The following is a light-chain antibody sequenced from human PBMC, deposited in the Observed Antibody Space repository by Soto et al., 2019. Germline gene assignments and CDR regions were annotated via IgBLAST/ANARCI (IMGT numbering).Light chain of an antibody. CDR2: KAS. V-gene: IGKV1-5*03. CDR3: QQANCHAWT. CDR1: QSISSW. J-gene: IGKJ1*01. Sequence: IHMTQSPSTLSASVGDRVTITCRASQSISSWLAWYQQKPGKAPKLLIYKASSLESGVPSRFSGSGSGTEFTLTISSLQPDDFATYYCQQANCHAWTFGQGTKVDI.